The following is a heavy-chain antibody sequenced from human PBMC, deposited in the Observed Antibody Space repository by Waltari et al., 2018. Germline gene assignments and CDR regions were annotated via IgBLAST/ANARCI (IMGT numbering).Heavy chain of an antibody. CDR2: IYYRGST. Sequence: VQLVESGGGLIQPGGSLRLSCAASGFTVSSNYMSWVRQAPGKGLEWIGSIYYRGSTYYNPSLKSRVTISVDTSKNQFSLKLSSVTAADTAVYYCARDLYYYGSGSYYYYYYYGMDVWGQGTTVTVSS. CDR1: GFTVSSNY. V-gene: IGHV4-39*07. J-gene: IGHJ6*02. CDR3: ARDLYYYGSGSYYYYYYYGMDV. D-gene: IGHD3-10*01.